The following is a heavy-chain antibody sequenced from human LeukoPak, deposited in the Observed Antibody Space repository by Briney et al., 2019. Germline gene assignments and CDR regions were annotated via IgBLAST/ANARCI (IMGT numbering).Heavy chain of an antibody. CDR1: GFTVSSNY. J-gene: IGHJ4*02. V-gene: IGHV3-66*01. CDR2: IYSGGST. D-gene: IGHD6-13*01. CDR3: AMFIAAADTV. Sequence: GGSLRLSCAASGFTVSSNYMSWVRQAPGKGLEWVSVIYSGGSTYYADSVKGRFTISRDNSKNTLYLQMNSLRAGDTAVYYCAMFIAAADTVWGQGTLVTVSS.